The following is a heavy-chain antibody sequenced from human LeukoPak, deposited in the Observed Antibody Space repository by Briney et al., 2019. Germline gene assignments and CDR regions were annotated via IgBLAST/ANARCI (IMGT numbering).Heavy chain of an antibody. J-gene: IGHJ4*02. CDR3: AKGGGTGYSSSWYSN. V-gene: IGHV3-23*01. Sequence: GGSLRLSCAASGFKFSGYAMNWVRQAPGKGLEWVSTISGSGGSTYYADSVKGRFTISRDNSKNTLYLQMNSLRPEDTALYYCAKGGGTGYSSSWYSNWGQGTLVTVSS. CDR2: ISGSGGST. D-gene: IGHD6-13*01. CDR1: GFKFSGYA.